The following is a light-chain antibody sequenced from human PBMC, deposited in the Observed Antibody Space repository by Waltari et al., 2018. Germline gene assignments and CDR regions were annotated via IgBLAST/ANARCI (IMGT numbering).Light chain of an antibody. CDR1: SSNIGVNT. CDR3: QTWDDSLNGVV. J-gene: IGLJ2*01. Sequence: QSVLTQPPSASGTPGQTVTIPCSGSSSNIGVNTVNWYQQLPGTAPKLLIYTDNLRPSGVPDRFSGSKSGTSASLAISGLQSEDEADYHCQTWDDSLNGVVFGGGTKLTVL. V-gene: IGLV1-44*01. CDR2: TDN.